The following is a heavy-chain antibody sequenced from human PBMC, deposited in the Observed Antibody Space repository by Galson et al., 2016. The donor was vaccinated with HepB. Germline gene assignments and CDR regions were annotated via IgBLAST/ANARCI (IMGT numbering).Heavy chain of an antibody. CDR1: GGFISSSNW. J-gene: IGHJ4*02. V-gene: IGHV4-4*02. CDR3: AKDKYSYELGGTDY. Sequence: SETLSLTCAVSGGFISSSNWWSWVRQPPGKGLEWIGEIYHSGSTNYNPSLKSRVTISVDKSKNTLYLQMNSLRTEDTAVYYCAKDKYSYELGGTDYWGQGTPVTVSS. D-gene: IGHD5-18*01. CDR2: IYHSGST.